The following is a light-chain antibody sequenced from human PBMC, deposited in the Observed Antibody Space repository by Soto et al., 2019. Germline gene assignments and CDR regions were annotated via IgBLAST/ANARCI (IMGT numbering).Light chain of an antibody. CDR3: SSYAGSNNLGV. Sequence: QSALTQPPSASGSPGQSVTISCTGTSSDVGGYNYVSWYQQHPGKAPNLMIYEVSKRPSWVLDRLSGSKSGNTASLTVSGLQDEDEADSYCSSYAGSNNLGVFGTGTKVTVL. J-gene: IGLJ1*01. V-gene: IGLV2-8*01. CDR2: EVS. CDR1: SSDVGGYNY.